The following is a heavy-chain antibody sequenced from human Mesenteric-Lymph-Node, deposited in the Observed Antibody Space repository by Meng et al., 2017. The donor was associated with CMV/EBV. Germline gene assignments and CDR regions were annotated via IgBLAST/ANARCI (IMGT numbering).Heavy chain of an antibody. Sequence: GGSLRLSCTVSGFSFSTHWMNWVRQAPGKGLEWVANIKQDGSERSYVDSVKGRFTISRDNAKNSLYLQMNSLRAEDTAVYYCARSHIDRYTLFDYWGQGTLVTVSS. CDR2: IKQDGSER. CDR1: GFSFSTHW. D-gene: IGHD5-18*01. J-gene: IGHJ4*02. V-gene: IGHV3-7*01. CDR3: ARSHIDRYTLFDY.